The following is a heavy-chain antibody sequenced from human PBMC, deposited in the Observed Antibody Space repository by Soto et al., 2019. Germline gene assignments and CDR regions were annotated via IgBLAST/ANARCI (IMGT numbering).Heavy chain of an antibody. D-gene: IGHD3-10*01. Sequence: SETLSLTCTVSGGSISSYYWSWIRQPPGKGLEWIGYIYYSGSTNYNPSLKSRVTISVDTSKNQFSLKLSSVTAADTAVYYCPSFNIYGSGSYYPPVGYRGQGPLVTVSS. J-gene: IGHJ4*02. CDR1: GGSISSYY. CDR3: PSFNIYGSGSYYPPVGY. CDR2: IYYSGST. V-gene: IGHV4-59*01.